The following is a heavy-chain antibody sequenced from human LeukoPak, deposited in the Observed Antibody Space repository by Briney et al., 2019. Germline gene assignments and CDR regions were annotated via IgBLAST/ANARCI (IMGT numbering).Heavy chain of an antibody. J-gene: IGHJ3*02. CDR3: VRRGCSSTSCYSTEEAFDI. CDR1: GYSFTSYW. V-gene: IGHV5-51*01. CDR2: IYPGDSDT. D-gene: IGHD2-2*01. Sequence: GESLKISCKGSGYSFTSYWIGWVRQMPGKGLEWMGIIYPGDSDTRYSPSFQGQVTISADKSISTAYLQWSSLKASDTAMYYCVRRGCSSTSCYSTEEAFDIWGQGTMVTVSS.